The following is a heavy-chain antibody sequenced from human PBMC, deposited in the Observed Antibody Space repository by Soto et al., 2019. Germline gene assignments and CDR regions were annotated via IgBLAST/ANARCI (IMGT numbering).Heavy chain of an antibody. CDR3: ARKPLGTILRFLEWSSDY. Sequence: GRSLRLSCAASGFVFGNYAMNWVRQAPGRGLEWVSIISGGGDGTYYADSVKGRFTISRDNSKNTVYLQMNSLKAEDTAVYYWARKPLGTILRFLEWSSDYWGQGTLVTVSS. CDR2: ISGGGDGT. CDR1: GFVFGNYA. J-gene: IGHJ4*02. D-gene: IGHD3-3*01. V-gene: IGHV3-23*01.